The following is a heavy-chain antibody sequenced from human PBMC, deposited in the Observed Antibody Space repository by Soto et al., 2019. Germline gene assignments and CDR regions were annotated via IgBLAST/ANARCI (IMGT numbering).Heavy chain of an antibody. D-gene: IGHD3-16*01. Sequence: EVLLVESGEGFVQPGGSLRLSCAASGFTFSNYAMHWVRQAPGKGLECVSSLSSNGGSTYYADSVKGRFTISRDNSKSPLYLQMGSLGVEDMAGYYCARGGGGAALADFHYWGQGTLVTVSS. J-gene: IGHJ4*02. CDR3: ARGGGGAALADFHY. CDR2: LSSNGGST. CDR1: GFTFSNYA. V-gene: IGHV3-64*02.